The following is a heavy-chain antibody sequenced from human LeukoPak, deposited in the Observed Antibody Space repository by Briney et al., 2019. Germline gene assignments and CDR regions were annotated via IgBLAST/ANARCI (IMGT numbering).Heavy chain of an antibody. Sequence: ASVTVSCKASGYTFTSYNINWVRQATGQGLEWMGWMNPNSGNTGYAQKFQGRVTMTRNTSISTAYMELSSLRSEDTAVYYCARGGLRDYYDSSGYSYGMDVWGQGTTVTVSS. V-gene: IGHV1-8*01. CDR1: GYTFTSYN. CDR2: MNPNSGNT. D-gene: IGHD3-22*01. CDR3: ARGGLRDYYDSSGYSYGMDV. J-gene: IGHJ6*02.